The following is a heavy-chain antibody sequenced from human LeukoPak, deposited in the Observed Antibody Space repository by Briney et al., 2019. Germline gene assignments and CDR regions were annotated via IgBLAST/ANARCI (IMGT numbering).Heavy chain of an antibody. J-gene: IGHJ4*02. V-gene: IGHV3-23*01. CDR3: ARYFLD. CDR1: GFTFTSNA. Sequence: PGGSLRLSCAASGFTFTSNAFDWVRQSPGKGLEWVSAISDSGGITDYADSVRGRFTISRDNSKNTLYLQMNSLRVEDTAVYYCARYFLDWGQGTLVTVSS. CDR2: ISDSGGIT.